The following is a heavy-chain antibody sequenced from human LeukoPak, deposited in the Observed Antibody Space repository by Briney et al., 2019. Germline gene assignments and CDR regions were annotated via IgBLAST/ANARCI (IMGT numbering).Heavy chain of an antibody. D-gene: IGHD6-13*01. V-gene: IGHV3-23*01. CDR2: ITGSGDTT. Sequence: PGGPLRLSCAASGFTFSSYAVTWVRQAPGKGLEWVSGITGSGDTTFYADSVKGRFTISRDNSKNMLYLQMHSLRAEDTAVYYCVKDYSTIPAAANPLFDYWGQGALVTVSS. CDR3: VKDYSTIPAAANPLFDY. CDR1: GFTFSSYA. J-gene: IGHJ4*02.